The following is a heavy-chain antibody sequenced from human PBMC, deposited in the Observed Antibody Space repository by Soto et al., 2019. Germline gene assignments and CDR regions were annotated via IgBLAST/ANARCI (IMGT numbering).Heavy chain of an antibody. CDR2: ISAYNGNT. V-gene: IGHV1-18*01. CDR3: ARVTNRLWFDP. D-gene: IGHD2-8*01. Sequence: ASVKVSCKASGGTFSSYAISWVRQAPGQGLEWMGWISAYNGNTNYAQKLQGRVTRTTDTSTSTAYMELRSLRSDDTAVYYCARVTNRLWFDPWGQGTLVTVSS. J-gene: IGHJ5*02. CDR1: GGTFSSYA.